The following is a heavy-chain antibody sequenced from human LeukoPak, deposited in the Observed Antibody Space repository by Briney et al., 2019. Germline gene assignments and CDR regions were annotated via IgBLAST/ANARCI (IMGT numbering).Heavy chain of an antibody. J-gene: IGHJ4*02. CDR2: IYYSGST. V-gene: IGHV4-59*08. D-gene: IGHD3-10*01. CDR1: GGSISSYY. Sequence: SETLSLTCTVSGGSISSYYWSWIRQPPGKGLEWIWYIYYSGSTNYNPSLKSRVTISVDTSKNQFSLKLSSVTAADTAVYYCASNLRSGSYPFDYWGQGTLVTVSS. CDR3: ASNLRSGSYPFDY.